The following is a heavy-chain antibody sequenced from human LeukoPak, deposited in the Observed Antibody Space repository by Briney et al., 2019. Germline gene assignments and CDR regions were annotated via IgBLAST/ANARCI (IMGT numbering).Heavy chain of an antibody. CDR1: GFAFSTYW. D-gene: IGHD1-26*01. Sequence: GGSLRLSCAASGFAFSTYWMHCVRQAPGKGLVWVSRINSDGSTTSYADSVKGRFTISRGNAKNTLYLQMDSLRAEDTAVYYCTRGKRELLPFDCWGRGTLVTVSS. V-gene: IGHV3-74*01. CDR3: TRGKRELLPFDC. CDR2: INSDGSTT. J-gene: IGHJ4*02.